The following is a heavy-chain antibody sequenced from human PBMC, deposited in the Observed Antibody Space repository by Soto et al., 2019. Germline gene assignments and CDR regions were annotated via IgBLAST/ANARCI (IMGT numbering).Heavy chain of an antibody. CDR1: GGTFSSFV. Sequence: QVQLVQSGAEVKKPGSSVKVSCKVSGGTFSSFVISWVRQAPGQGLEWMGRIIPSIGIINYAQKFQGRVTITADTSTSTAYMELSSLRSDDTAVYYCAREGDMKFHSDSSDEPGYWGQGTLVTVSS. CDR3: AREGDMKFHSDSSDEPGY. J-gene: IGHJ4*02. V-gene: IGHV1-69*04. CDR2: IIPSIGII. D-gene: IGHD3-22*01.